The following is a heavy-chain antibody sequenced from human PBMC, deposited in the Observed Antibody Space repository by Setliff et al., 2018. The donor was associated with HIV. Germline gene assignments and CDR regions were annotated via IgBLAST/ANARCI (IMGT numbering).Heavy chain of an antibody. Sequence: ASVKVSCKASGYTFTSYGISWVRQAPGQGLEWMGWISAYSGDTNYAQKVQGRVTLTTDTSTSTAYMELGRLRSDDTAVYYCAGGGMYGYKLSGLVFQHWGQGTLVTVSS. V-gene: IGHV1-18*01. D-gene: IGHD5-12*01. J-gene: IGHJ1*01. CDR2: ISAYSGDT. CDR1: GYTFTSYG. CDR3: AGGGMYGYKLSGLVFQH.